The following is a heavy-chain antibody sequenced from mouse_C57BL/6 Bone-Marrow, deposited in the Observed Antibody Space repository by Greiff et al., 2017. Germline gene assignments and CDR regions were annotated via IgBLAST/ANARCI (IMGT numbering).Heavy chain of an antibody. Sequence: VKLVESGAELARPGASVKLSCKASGYTFTSYGISWVKQRTGQGLEWIGEIYPRSGNTYYNEKFKGKATLTADKSSSTAYMELRSLPSEDSADYCSASSDYHGSSLFAYWGQGTRVTV. CDR3: ASSDYHGSSLFAY. CDR2: IYPRSGNT. D-gene: IGHD1-1*01. CDR1: GYTFTSYG. V-gene: IGHV1-81*01. J-gene: IGHJ3*01.